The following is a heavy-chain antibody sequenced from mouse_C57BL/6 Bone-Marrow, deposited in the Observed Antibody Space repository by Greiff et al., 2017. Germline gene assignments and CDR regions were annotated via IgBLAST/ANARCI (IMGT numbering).Heavy chain of an antibody. D-gene: IGHD1-1*02. Sequence: QVQLKESGAELVRPGASVTLSCKASGYTFTDYEMHWVKQTPVHGLEWIGAIDPETGGTAYNQKFKGKAILTADKSSSTAYMELRSLTSEDSAVDYCTGGHDLWAMDYWGQGTSVTVSS. J-gene: IGHJ4*01. CDR2: IDPETGGT. V-gene: IGHV1-15*01. CDR1: GYTFTDYE. CDR3: TGGHDLWAMDY.